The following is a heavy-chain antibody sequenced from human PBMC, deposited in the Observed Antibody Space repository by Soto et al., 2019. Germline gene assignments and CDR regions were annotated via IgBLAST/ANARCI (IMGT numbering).Heavy chain of an antibody. J-gene: IGHJ4*02. Sequence: SETLSLTCTVSGGSISGSSYYWGWIRQPPGKGLEWIGSIYYSGSTYYNPSLKSRVTISVDTSKNQFSLKLSSVAAADTAVYYCARRPPSYYYDSSGYYRPLDYWGQGTLVTVSS. V-gene: IGHV4-39*07. D-gene: IGHD3-22*01. CDR3: ARRPPSYYYDSSGYYRPLDY. CDR2: IYYSGST. CDR1: GGSISGSSYY.